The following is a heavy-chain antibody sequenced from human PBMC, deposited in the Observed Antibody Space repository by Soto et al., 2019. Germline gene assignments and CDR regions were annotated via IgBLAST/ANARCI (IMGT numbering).Heavy chain of an antibody. Sequence: ASVKVSCKASGGTFSSYAISWVRQAPGQGLEWMGGIIPIFGTANYAQKFQGRVTITADESTSTAYMELSSLRSEDTAVYYCARVKTRAAAGSEDYYYYGMDVWGQGTTVTVS. CDR1: GGTFSSYA. CDR3: ARVKTRAAAGSEDYYYYGMDV. D-gene: IGHD6-13*01. J-gene: IGHJ6*02. V-gene: IGHV1-69*13. CDR2: IIPIFGTA.